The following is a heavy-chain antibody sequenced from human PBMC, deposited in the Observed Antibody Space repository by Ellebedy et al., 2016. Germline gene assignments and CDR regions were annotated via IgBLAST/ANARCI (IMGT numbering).Heavy chain of an antibody. D-gene: IGHD2-15*01. CDR2: INSRSTLI. V-gene: IGHV3-48*01. J-gene: IGHJ4*02. CDR1: AFTFNRFW. Sequence: GESLKISXAASAFTFNRFWMSWVRQAPGKGLEWLSFINSRSTLIYYAGSVKGRFTVSRDNFKNSLYLQMDSLRPEDTAMYFCASNIPDCTGTACYSSLGNWGQGTLVTVSS. CDR3: ASNIPDCTGTACYSSLGN.